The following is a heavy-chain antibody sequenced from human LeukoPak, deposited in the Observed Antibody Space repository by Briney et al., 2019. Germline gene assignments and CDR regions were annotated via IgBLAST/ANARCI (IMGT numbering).Heavy chain of an antibody. D-gene: IGHD3-10*01. J-gene: IGHJ1*01. CDR2: INNDGTTT. CDR1: GFTFSGAW. CDR3: ARVSGPGMNEYFHL. Sequence: GGSLRLSCAASGFTFSGAWMHSVRQAPGKGLVWVSRINNDGTTTMYADSVKGRFILSRDNAKNTLYLQMYSLRAEDTAVYYCARVSGPGMNEYFHLWGQGTLVTVSS. V-gene: IGHV3-74*03.